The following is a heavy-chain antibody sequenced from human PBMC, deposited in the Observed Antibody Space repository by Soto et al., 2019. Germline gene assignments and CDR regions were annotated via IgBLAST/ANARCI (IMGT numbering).Heavy chain of an antibody. CDR2: INAGNGNT. CDR1: GYTFTSYA. Sequence: QVQLVQSGAEVKKPGASVKVSCKASGYTFTSYAMHWVRQAPGQRLEWMGWINAGNGNTKYSQKFKARVTITRETSASTAYMELSSMRYEETAVYYCARDVGATGDWGQGTLVTVSS. V-gene: IGHV1-3*01. J-gene: IGHJ4*02. D-gene: IGHD1-26*01. CDR3: ARDVGATGD.